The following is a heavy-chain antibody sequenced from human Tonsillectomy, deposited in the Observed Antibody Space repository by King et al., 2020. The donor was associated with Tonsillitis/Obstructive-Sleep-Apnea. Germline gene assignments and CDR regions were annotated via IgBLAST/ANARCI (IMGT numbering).Heavy chain of an antibody. CDR3: AKDISVAGTKGVRGYYHYYGMDV. CDR2: ISGSGGNT. Sequence: VQLVESGGGLVQPVGSLRLSCGAPGFSFSSYAMSWVRQAPGKGREWVSTISGSGGNTYYADSVKGRFTISRDNSKNTLYLQMNSLRAEDTAVYFCAKDISVAGTKGVRGYYHYYGMDVWGQGTTVTVSS. J-gene: IGHJ6*02. CDR1: GFSFSSYA. D-gene: IGHD6-19*01. V-gene: IGHV3-23*04.